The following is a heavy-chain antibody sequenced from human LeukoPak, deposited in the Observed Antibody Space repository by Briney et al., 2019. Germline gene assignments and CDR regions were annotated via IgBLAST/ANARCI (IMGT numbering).Heavy chain of an antibody. CDR2: IYHRGST. J-gene: IGHJ4*02. V-gene: IGHV4-30-2*01. Sequence: SQTLSLTCAVSGGSISSGSYSWSWVRQPPGKGLEWIGYIYHRGSTYYNPSLKSRVTMSLDRSNNQFPLNLSSVTAADTAVYYCARDGGYGSGTYYFDYWGQGTLVTVSS. CDR3: ARDGGYGSGTYYFDY. CDR1: GGSISSGSYS. D-gene: IGHD3-10*01.